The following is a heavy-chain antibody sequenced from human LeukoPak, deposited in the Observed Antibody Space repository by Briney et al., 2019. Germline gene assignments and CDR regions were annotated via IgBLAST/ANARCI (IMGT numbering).Heavy chain of an antibody. D-gene: IGHD1-26*01. CDR1: GFTFSSYS. CDR3: ARARREWELLDWFDP. V-gene: IGHV3-21*01. CDR2: ISSSSSYI. J-gene: IGHJ5*02. Sequence: PGGSLRLSCAASGFTFSSYSMNWVRQAPRKGLEWVSSISSSSSYIYYADSVKGRFTISRDNAKNSLYLQMNSLRAEDTAVYYCARARREWELLDWFDPWGQGTLVTVSS.